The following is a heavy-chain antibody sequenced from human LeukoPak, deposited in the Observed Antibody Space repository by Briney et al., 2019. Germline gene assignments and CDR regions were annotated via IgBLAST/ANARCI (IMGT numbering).Heavy chain of an antibody. J-gene: IGHJ6*03. CDR2: IGGSAGST. Sequence: WGNLGLSCAASGFTFSSYAMSWVRQAPGKGLEWVSAIGGSAGSTYYADSVKGRFTISRDNSKNTLYLQMNSLRAEDTAVYYCAKQGNDFWSGYSTYYYYYMDVWGKGTTVTVSS. D-gene: IGHD3-3*01. CDR3: AKQGNDFWSGYSTYYYYYMDV. CDR1: GFTFSSYA. V-gene: IGHV3-23*01.